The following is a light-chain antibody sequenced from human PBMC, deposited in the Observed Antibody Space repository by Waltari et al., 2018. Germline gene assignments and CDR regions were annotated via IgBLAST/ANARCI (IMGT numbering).Light chain of an antibody. Sequence: DIQMTQSPSSLSASVGDRVTITCRASQSISIYLNWYQQKPGKAPKLLIYAASSLQSGVPSRFSGSGSGTDFTLTISSLQPEDFATYFCQQSYSSPRTFGQGTRVEFK. J-gene: IGKJ1*01. V-gene: IGKV1-39*01. CDR3: QQSYSSPRT. CDR2: AAS. CDR1: QSISIY.